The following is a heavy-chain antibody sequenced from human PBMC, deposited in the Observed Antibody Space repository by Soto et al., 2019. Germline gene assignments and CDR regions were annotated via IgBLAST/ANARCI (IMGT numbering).Heavy chain of an antibody. CDR2: IYHSGST. CDR1: GGSSGSTNG. CDR3: ASPPTNLDYDDDTWFDP. V-gene: IGHV4-4*02. D-gene: IGHD4-17*01. Sequence: SETHSLTCVVSGGSSGSTNGWTWVRQTPGKGLEWIGEIYHSGSTNYNPSLKSLVTISVDKTKNHFSLKLSSVTAEDTAVYYCASPPTNLDYDDDTWFDPWGQGTLVTVSS. J-gene: IGHJ5*02.